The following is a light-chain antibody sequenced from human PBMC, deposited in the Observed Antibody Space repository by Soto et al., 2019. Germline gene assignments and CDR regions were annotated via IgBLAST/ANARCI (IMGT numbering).Light chain of an antibody. CDR2: WAS. J-gene: IGKJ1*01. CDR1: QSVLYSSNNKNY. V-gene: IGKV4-1*01. Sequence: DIVMTQSPDSLAVSLGETATINCKSNQSVLYSSNNKNYLGWYQQKPGQHPKLLIYWASTRESGVPDRVSGSGSGTDFTLTISSLQAEDVAIDYCQQYYTPPWTFGQGTKVEIK. CDR3: QQYYTPPWT.